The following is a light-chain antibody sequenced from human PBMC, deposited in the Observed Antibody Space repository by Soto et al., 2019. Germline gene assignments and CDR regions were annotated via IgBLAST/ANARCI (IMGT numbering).Light chain of an antibody. CDR1: QSVSSSY. CDR3: QRYGSGLWT. V-gene: IGKV3-20*01. Sequence: EIVLTQSPGTLSLSPGERATLSCRASQSVSSSYLAWYQQKPGQAPRLLIYGASSRATGIPDRFSGSGSGAGFGRTMRGLEREDLAGYEGQRYGSGLWTFGQGTKVEIK. J-gene: IGKJ1*01. CDR2: GAS.